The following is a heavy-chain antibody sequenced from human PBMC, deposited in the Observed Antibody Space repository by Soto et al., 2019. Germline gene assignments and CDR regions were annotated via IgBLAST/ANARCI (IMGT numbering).Heavy chain of an antibody. J-gene: IGHJ6*02. D-gene: IGHD3-3*01. CDR1: AGTFSSYA. V-gene: IGHV1-69*01. CDR2: IIPIFGTA. CDR3: AGPTTIFGVVIRRSYYYQGMDV. Sequence: GXSLKVSCKASAGTFSSYAISWVRQAPGQGLEWMGGIIPIFGTANYAQKFQGRVTITADESTSTGYMELSSLRSEDTAVYYCAGPTTIFGVVIRRSYYYQGMDVWGQGTTVTGSS.